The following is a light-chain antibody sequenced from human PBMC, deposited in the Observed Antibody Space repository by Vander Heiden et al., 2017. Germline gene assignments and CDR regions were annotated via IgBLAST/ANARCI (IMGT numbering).Light chain of an antibody. CDR3: MQVLQTPVT. J-gene: IGKJ4*01. CDR2: LGS. Sequence: VVTQSPLSLPVTPGEPASLSCRARQSLLHRNRYNYVAWYLQKPEQSPQLLIYLGSHRASGVPDRFSGSGSGTDFTLRINRVEAGDVGVYFCMQVLQTPVTFGGGTKVELK. V-gene: IGKV2-28*01. CDR1: QSLLHRNRYNY.